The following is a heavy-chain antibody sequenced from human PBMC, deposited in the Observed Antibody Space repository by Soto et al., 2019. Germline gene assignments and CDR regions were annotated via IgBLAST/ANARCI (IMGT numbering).Heavy chain of an antibody. V-gene: IGHV5-51*01. Sequence: GDSLNISFKGSGYSFTSYWIGWVRQMPGKGLEWMGIIYPGDSDTRYSPSFQGQVTISADKSISTAYLQWSSLKASDTAMYYCARPKYSSSWSYYFDYWGQGTLVTVSS. CDR2: IYPGDSDT. D-gene: IGHD6-13*01. J-gene: IGHJ4*02. CDR3: ARPKYSSSWSYYFDY. CDR1: GYSFTSYW.